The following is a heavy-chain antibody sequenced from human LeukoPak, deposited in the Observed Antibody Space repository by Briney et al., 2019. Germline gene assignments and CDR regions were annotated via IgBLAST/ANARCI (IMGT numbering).Heavy chain of an antibody. J-gene: IGHJ4*02. CDR1: GGTFISYA. V-gene: IGHV1-69*01. CDR3: AREKDYYGSGSYYIH. D-gene: IGHD3-10*01. Sequence: SSVKVSCKASGGTFISYAISWVRQAPGQGLEWMGGIIPIFGTANYAQKFQDRVTITADESTSTAYMELSSLRSEDTAVYYCAREKDYYGSGSYYIHWGQGTLVTVSS. CDR2: IIPIFGTA.